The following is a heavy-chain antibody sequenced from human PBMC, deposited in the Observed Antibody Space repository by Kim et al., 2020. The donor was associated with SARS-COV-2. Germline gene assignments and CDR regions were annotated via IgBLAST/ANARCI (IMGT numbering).Heavy chain of an antibody. V-gene: IGHV3-11*06. CDR2: ISSSSSYT. CDR1: GFTFSDYY. D-gene: IGHD3-9*01. J-gene: IGHJ1*01. Sequence: GGSLRLSCAASGFTFSDYYMNRIRQAPGKGLEWVSYISSSSSYTNYADSVKGRFTISRDNAKNSLYLQMNSLRAEDTAVYYCATNPRYYDILTGYYRAVYFQHWGQGTLVTVSS. CDR3: ATNPRYYDILTGYYRAVYFQH.